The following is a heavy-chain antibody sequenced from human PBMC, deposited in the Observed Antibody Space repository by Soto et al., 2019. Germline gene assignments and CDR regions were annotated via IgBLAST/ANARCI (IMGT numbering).Heavy chain of an antibody. CDR3: VRGQPHRITIFEVVIRSYDYGMDV. D-gene: IGHD3-3*01. J-gene: IGHJ6*02. Sequence: SETLSLTCAGDGGSFTGYYWAGSRQTPGKGLEWIGEINYRGSTYYNPSLESRITMAVDTSKNQFSLKLSSVTAADTAVYFCVRGQPHRITIFEVVIRSYDYGMDVWGQGTTVT. CDR2: INYRGST. CDR1: GGSFTGYY. V-gene: IGHV4-34*01.